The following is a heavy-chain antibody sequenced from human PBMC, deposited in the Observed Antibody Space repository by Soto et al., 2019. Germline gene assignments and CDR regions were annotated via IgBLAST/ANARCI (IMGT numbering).Heavy chain of an antibody. CDR3: ARGYGIHSKFGS. CDR1: GYTFTNYG. Sequence: QVQLVQSGGEVKKPGASVKVSCKASGYTFTNYGVSWVRQAPGQGLEWMGWISAYNGNTNYAQNLQGRVTMTTDTATSTAYMELRSLRSDDTAVYYWARGYGIHSKFGSWGQGTLVTVSS. CDR2: ISAYNGNT. J-gene: IGHJ4*02. D-gene: IGHD6-13*01. V-gene: IGHV1-18*01.